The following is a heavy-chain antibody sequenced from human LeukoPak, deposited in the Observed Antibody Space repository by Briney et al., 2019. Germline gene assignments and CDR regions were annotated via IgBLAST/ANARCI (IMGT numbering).Heavy chain of an antibody. Sequence: SVTVSFKASVGNLVNYAISWVRQAPGQGLEGMGRIVPIFGSTNLAQKFQDRLTIAADKATNTLYLELTNLRSDDTAVYYCAREPGGVRRYFDYWDQGTLVTVSS. CDR1: VGNLVNYA. D-gene: IGHD1-26*01. V-gene: IGHV1-69*06. CDR2: IVPIFGST. J-gene: IGHJ4*02. CDR3: AREPGGVRRYFDY.